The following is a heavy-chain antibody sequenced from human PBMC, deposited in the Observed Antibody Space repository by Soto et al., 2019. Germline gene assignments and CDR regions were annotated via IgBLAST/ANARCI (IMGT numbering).Heavy chain of an antibody. V-gene: IGHV1-69*01. CDR2: IIPILGTA. CDR3: ARDDYYYDSSGDRSSVGCFDY. D-gene: IGHD3-22*01. CDR1: GGTFSSYA. J-gene: IGHJ4*02. Sequence: VQLVQSGAEVKKPGSSVKVSCKASGGTFSSYAISWVRQAPGQGLEWMGGIIPILGTANYAQKFQGRVTITADASTTTAYMELSSLRSEGTALYYCARDDYYYDSSGDRSSVGCFDYWGQGTLVTVSS.